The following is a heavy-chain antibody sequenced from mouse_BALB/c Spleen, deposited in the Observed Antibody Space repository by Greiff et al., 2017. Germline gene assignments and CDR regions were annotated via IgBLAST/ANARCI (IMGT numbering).Heavy chain of an antibody. Sequence: EVQVVESGGGLVQPGGSLKLSCAASGFTFSSYTMSWVRQTPEKRLEWVAYISNGGGSTYYPDTVKGRFTISRDNAKNTLYLQMSSLKSEDTAMYYCARHGRRGYLDYGGQGTTLTVSS. D-gene: IGHD2-12*01. CDR3: ARHGRRGYLDY. J-gene: IGHJ2*01. CDR1: GFTFSSYT. V-gene: IGHV5-12-2*01. CDR2: ISNGGGST.